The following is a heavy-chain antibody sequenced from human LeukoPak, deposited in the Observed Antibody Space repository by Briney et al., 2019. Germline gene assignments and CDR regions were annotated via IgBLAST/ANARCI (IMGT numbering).Heavy chain of an antibody. J-gene: IGHJ4*02. V-gene: IGHV4-4*07. CDR2: IYTSGST. CDR1: AGTISSYY. Sequence: SETLSLTCTVSAGTISSYYWSWIRQPAGKGLEWIGRIYTSGSTNYNPSLRSRVTMSVDTSKTQFSLKLSSVTAADTAVYYCAREVARSSSPLDYWGQGTLVTVSS. D-gene: IGHD6-13*01. CDR3: AREVARSSSPLDY.